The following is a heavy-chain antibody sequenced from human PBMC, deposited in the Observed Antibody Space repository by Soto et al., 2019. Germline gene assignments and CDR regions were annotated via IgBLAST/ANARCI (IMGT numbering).Heavy chain of an antibody. CDR2: IIPIFGTA. Sequence: SVKVSCKASGGTFSSYAISWVRQAPGQGLEWMGGIIPIFGTANYAQKFQGRVTITADESTSTAYMELSSLRSEDTAVYYCAGPRIAAAGKALGNYYYYGMDVWDQGTTVTV. CDR1: GGTFSSYA. V-gene: IGHV1-69*13. J-gene: IGHJ6*02. CDR3: AGPRIAAAGKALGNYYYYGMDV. D-gene: IGHD6-13*01.